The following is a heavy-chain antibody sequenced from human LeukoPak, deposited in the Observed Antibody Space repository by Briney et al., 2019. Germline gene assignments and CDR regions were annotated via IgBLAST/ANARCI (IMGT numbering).Heavy chain of an antibody. J-gene: IGHJ4*02. Sequence: ASVKVSCKASGYTFTGYYMHWVRQAPGQGLEWMGWINPNSGGTNYAQKFQGRVTISVDTSKNQFSLKLTSVTAADTAVYYCARSFDLTTIDYWGQGTLVTVSS. V-gene: IGHV1-2*02. D-gene: IGHD3-9*01. CDR2: INPNSGGT. CDR1: GYTFTGYY. CDR3: ARSFDLTTIDY.